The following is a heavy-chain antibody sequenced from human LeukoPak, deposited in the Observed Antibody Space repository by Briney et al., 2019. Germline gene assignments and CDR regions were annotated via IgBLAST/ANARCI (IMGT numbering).Heavy chain of an antibody. J-gene: IGHJ6*03. Sequence: SETLSLTCAVYGGSFSGYYWSWIRQPPGKGLEWIGEINHSQSTHYNPSLKNRVTISLDTSKNQSSLKLSSVTAADTAVYYCARGRSSSWTRYYYMDVWGKGTTVTVSS. V-gene: IGHV4-34*01. D-gene: IGHD6-13*01. CDR1: GGSFSGYY. CDR2: INHSQST. CDR3: ARGRSSSWTRYYYMDV.